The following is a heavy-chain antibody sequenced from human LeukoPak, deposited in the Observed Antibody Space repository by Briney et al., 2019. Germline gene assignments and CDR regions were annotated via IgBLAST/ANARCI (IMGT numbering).Heavy chain of an antibody. CDR3: ARSRGYSYGFAFLSKIIDY. V-gene: IGHV4-34*01. J-gene: IGHJ4*02. CDR1: GFTFSNYW. Sequence: GSLRLSCAASGFTFSNYWITWVRQPPGKGLEWIGEINHSGSTNYNPSLKSRVTISVDTSKNQFFLKLSSVTAADTAVYYCARSRGYSYGFAFLSKIIDYWGQGTLVTVSS. D-gene: IGHD5-18*01. CDR2: INHSGST.